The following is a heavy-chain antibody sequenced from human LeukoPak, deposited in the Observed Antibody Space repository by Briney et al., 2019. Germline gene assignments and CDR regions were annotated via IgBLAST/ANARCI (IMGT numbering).Heavy chain of an antibody. CDR3: ARPLDNTAFQH. J-gene: IGHJ1*01. CDR2: INHSGST. D-gene: IGHD5-18*01. Sequence: SETLSLTCAVYGGSFSGYYWSWIRQPPGKGLEWIGEINHSGSTNYNPSLKSRVTISVDTSKNQFSLKLSSVTAADTAVYYCARPLDNTAFQHWGQATLVTVSS. V-gene: IGHV4-34*01. CDR1: GGSFSGYY.